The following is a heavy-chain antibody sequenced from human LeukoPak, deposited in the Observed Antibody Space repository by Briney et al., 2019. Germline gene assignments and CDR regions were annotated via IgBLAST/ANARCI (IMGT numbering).Heavy chain of an antibody. CDR2: ISYDGSNK. CDR1: GFTFSSYG. CDR3: AKDMSKVVVAATDY. V-gene: IGHV3-30*18. D-gene: IGHD2-15*01. Sequence: TGGSLRLSCAASGFTFSSYGMHWVHQAPGKGLEWVAVISYDGSNKYYADSVKGRFTISRDNSKNTLYLQMNSLRAEDTAVYYCAKDMSKVVVAATDYWGQGTLVTVSS. J-gene: IGHJ4*02.